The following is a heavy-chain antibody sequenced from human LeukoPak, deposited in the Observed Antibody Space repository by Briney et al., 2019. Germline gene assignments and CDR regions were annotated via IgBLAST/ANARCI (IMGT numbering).Heavy chain of an antibody. CDR3: ARAYYDSSGPSLYYYYYMDV. J-gene: IGHJ6*03. D-gene: IGHD3-22*01. CDR1: GFTFSDYY. V-gene: IGHV3-11*04. Sequence: PGGSLRLSCAASGFTFSDYYMSWTRQAPGKGLEWVSYISSSGSTIYYADSVKGRFTISRDNAKNSLYLQMNSLRAEDTAVYYCARAYYDSSGPSLYYYYYMDVWGKGTTVTVSS. CDR2: ISSSGSTI.